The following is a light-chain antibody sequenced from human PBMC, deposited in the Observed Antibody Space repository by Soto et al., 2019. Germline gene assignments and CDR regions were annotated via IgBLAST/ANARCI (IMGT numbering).Light chain of an antibody. Sequence: EIVMTQSPATLSVSPGERATLSCRASQSVSSNLAGYQQKPGQAPRLLIYGASTRATGIPARFSGSGSGTELTLTISSLQSEDFAVYYCQQYNNWPLHTFGHGTKLEIK. CDR1: QSVSSN. CDR3: QQYNNWPLHT. V-gene: IGKV3-15*01. CDR2: GAS. J-gene: IGKJ2*01.